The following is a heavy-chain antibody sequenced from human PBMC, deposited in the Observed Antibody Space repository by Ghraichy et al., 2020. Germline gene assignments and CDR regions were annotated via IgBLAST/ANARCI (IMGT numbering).Heavy chain of an antibody. CDR1: GFTFSSYW. CDR2: IKQDGSEK. V-gene: IGHV3-7*01. D-gene: IGHD3-9*01. Sequence: GGSLRLSCAASGFTFSSYWMSWVRQAPGKGLEWVANIKQDGSEKYYVDSVKGRFTISRDNAKNSLYLQMNSLRAEDTAVYYCARAARDYDILTGYYVYWYFDLWGRGTLVTVSS. J-gene: IGHJ2*01. CDR3: ARAARDYDILTGYYVYWYFDL.